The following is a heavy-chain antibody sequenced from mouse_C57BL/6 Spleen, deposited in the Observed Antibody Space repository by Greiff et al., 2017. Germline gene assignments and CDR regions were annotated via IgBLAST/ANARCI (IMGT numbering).Heavy chain of an antibody. CDR2: IHPNSGST. Sequence: QVQLQQSGAELVKPGASVKLSCKASGYTFTSYWMHWVKQRPGQGLEWIGMIHPNSGSTNYNEKFKSKATLTVDKSSSTAYMQLSSLTSEDSAVYYCARSGDYGSSYENYWGQGTTLTVSS. CDR3: ARSGDYGSSYENY. J-gene: IGHJ2*01. D-gene: IGHD1-1*01. CDR1: GYTFTSYW. V-gene: IGHV1-64*01.